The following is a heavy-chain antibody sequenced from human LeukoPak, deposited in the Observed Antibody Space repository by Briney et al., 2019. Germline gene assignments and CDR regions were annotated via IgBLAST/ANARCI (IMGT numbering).Heavy chain of an antibody. CDR2: IYSGDDT. CDR3: AELGITMIGGV. CDR1: GFMVRSNY. Sequence: GGSLRLSCAASGFMVRSNYLTWVRQTPGKGLEFISIIYSGDDTHYADSVKGRFIVSRDNFKNMVYLQMNSLRAEDTAVYYCAELGITMIGGVWGKGTTVTISS. D-gene: IGHD3-10*02. V-gene: IGHV3-66*01. J-gene: IGHJ6*04.